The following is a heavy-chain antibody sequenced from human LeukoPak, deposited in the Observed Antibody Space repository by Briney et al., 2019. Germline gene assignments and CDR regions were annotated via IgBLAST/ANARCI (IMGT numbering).Heavy chain of an antibody. CDR1: GFTFSSYS. Sequence: GGSLGLSCAASGFTFSSYSMNWVRQAPGKGLEWVSSISSSSSYIYYADSVKGRFTISRDNAKNSLYLQMNSLRAEDTAVYYCARWEAVATGADYWGQGTLVTVSS. D-gene: IGHD5-12*01. CDR3: ARWEAVATGADY. CDR2: ISSSSSYI. V-gene: IGHV3-21*01. J-gene: IGHJ4*02.